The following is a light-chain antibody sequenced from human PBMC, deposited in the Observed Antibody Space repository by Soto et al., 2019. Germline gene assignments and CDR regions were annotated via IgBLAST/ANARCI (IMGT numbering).Light chain of an antibody. CDR2: NTN. V-gene: IGLV1-44*01. CDR3: ASWEDSLNVDV. CDR1: GSNIGSNP. J-gene: IGLJ1*01. Sequence: QLVLTQPPSASGAPGQRVTISCSGSGSNIGSNPVTWYQQLPRTAPKLLIYNTNQRPSGVPERFSASRSDTSASLAISGLQSEDEADYFCASWEDSLNVDVLGTGTKLTVL.